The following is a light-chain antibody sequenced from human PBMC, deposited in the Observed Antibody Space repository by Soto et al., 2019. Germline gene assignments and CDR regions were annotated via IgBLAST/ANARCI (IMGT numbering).Light chain of an antibody. CDR2: EVS. CDR1: SSDVGGYNY. J-gene: IGLJ1*01. Sequence: QSALTQPASVSGSPGQSITISCTGTSSDVGGYNYVSWYQQHPGKAPKLMIYEVSNRPSGVSNRFSGSKSGNTASLTISGLQDEDEADYYCSSYTSSSIDYVLGTGTKLTVL. V-gene: IGLV2-14*01. CDR3: SSYTSSSIDYV.